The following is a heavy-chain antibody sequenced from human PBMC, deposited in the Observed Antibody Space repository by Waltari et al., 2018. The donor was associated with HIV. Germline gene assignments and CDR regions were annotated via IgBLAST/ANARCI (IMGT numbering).Heavy chain of an antibody. J-gene: IGHJ4*02. CDR1: GFTFSRYA. Sequence: QVQLVESGGGVVQPGRSLRLSCAASGFTFSRYAMHWVRQAPGKGLEWVTVISYDGGSKDYADSVKGRFTISRDNSKNTLYLQMNSLRAEDTAVYYCARDIVSSHAYWGQGALVTVSS. D-gene: IGHD3-16*02. V-gene: IGHV3-30*01. CDR2: ISYDGGSK. CDR3: ARDIVSSHAY.